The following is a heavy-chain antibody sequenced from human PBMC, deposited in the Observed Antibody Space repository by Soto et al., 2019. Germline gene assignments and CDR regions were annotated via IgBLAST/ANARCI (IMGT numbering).Heavy chain of an antibody. CDR2: ISAYNGNT. D-gene: IGHD3-10*01. Sequence: ASVKVSCKASGYTFTSYGISWVRQAPGQGLEWMGWISAYNGNTNYAQKLQGRVTMTTDTSTSTAYMELRSLRSDDTAVYYCARVGSATVYYGSGSLFDPWGQGTLVTVSS. CDR1: GYTFTSYG. CDR3: ARVGSATVYYGSGSLFDP. V-gene: IGHV1-18*01. J-gene: IGHJ5*02.